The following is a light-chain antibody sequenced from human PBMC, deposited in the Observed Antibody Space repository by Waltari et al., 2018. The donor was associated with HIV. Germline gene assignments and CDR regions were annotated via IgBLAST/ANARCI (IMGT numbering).Light chain of an antibody. V-gene: IGKV3-20*01. J-gene: IGKJ2*01. Sequence: EFVLTQPPDTLPLSTGEIAPLSCRASQSVSSSYLAWYQQRPGQAPRLLIYGASSRAAGIPDRFTGRGSGTDVTLTISRLEPEDFAVYYCQHFDTSLPKYTFGQGTKLEIK. CDR3: QHFDTSLPKYT. CDR2: GAS. CDR1: QSVSSSY.